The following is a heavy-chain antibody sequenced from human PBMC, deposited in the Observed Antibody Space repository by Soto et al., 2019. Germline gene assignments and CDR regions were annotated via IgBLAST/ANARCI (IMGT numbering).Heavy chain of an antibody. Sequence: EVQLEESGGGLVQPGGSLRLSCAASGFTFSSYWMSWVRQAPGRGLEGVANINEDGSRNYYVDSVKGRFTISRDNAKNSLSLQMNSLRADDTAVYYCARGSGSSSSWGQGTLVTVSS. CDR2: INEDGSRN. D-gene: IGHD6-6*01. CDR3: ARGSGSSSS. CDR1: GFTFSSYW. V-gene: IGHV3-7*05. J-gene: IGHJ5*02.